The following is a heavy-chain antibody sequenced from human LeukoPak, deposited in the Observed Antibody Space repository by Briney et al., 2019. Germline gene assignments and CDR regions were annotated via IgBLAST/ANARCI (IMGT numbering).Heavy chain of an antibody. CDR3: ASGYYGTRTLAFDY. CDR2: IYYSGST. V-gene: IGHV4-59*01. CDR1: GGSISSYY. D-gene: IGHD4-17*01. Sequence: SETLSLTCTVSGGSISSYYWSWIRQPPGKGLEWIGYIYYSGSTNYNPSLKSRVTISVDTSKNQFSLKLSSVTAADTAVYYCASGYYGTRTLAFDYWGQGTLVTVSS. J-gene: IGHJ4*02.